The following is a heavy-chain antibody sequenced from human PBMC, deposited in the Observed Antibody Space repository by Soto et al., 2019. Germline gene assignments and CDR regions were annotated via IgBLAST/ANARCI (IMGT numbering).Heavy chain of an antibody. J-gene: IGHJ6*02. V-gene: IGHV1-8*01. CDR2: MNPNSGNT. CDR1: GYTFTSYD. Sequence: ASVKVSCKASGYTFTSYDINWVRQATGQGLEWMGWMNPNSGNTGYAQKFQGRVTMTRNTSISTAYMELSSLRSEDTAVYYCARSYSSGWYLVFSVGHYGMDVWGQGTTVTVSS. D-gene: IGHD6-19*01. CDR3: ARSYSSGWYLVFSVGHYGMDV.